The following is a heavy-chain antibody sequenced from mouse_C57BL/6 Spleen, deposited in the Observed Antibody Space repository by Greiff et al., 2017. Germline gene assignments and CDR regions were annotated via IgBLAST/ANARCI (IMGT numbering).Heavy chain of an antibody. V-gene: IGHV1-54*01. CDR3: ASSYYYGSSYCYFDY. D-gene: IGHD1-1*01. J-gene: IGHJ2*02. CDR1: GYAFTNYL. CDR2: INPGCGGT. Sequence: VQRVESGAELVRPGTSVKVSCKASGYAFTNYLIEWVKQRPGQGLEWIGVINPGCGGTNYNEKFKGKATLTADKSSSTAYMQLSSLTSEDSAVYFCASSYYYGSSYCYFDYWGQGTSLTVSS.